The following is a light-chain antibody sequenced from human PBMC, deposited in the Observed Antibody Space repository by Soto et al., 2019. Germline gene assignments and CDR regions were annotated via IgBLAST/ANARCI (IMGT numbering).Light chain of an antibody. Sequence: DIQMTQSPSSLSASVGDRVTITCRASQTISSYLNWYQQKPGKAPKLLIYAASSLQSGVPSRFSGSGSGTDFTLTISSLQPEDFATYYCQQSHSIPYTFGQGTTLAIK. J-gene: IGKJ2*01. CDR2: AAS. CDR3: QQSHSIPYT. V-gene: IGKV1-39*01. CDR1: QTISSY.